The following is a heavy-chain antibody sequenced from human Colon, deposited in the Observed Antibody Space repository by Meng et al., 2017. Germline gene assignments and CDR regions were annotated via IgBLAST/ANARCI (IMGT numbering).Heavy chain of an antibody. V-gene: IGHV1-2*02. CDR2: INPNSGGT. J-gene: IGHJ4*02. Sequence: ASVKVSCRASGYTLTGYYMHWVRQAPGQGLEWMGWINPNSGGTNYAQKFQGRVTMTRDTSISTAYMELSRLRTDDTAVYYCARDYDILTGYYASDYWGQGTLVTVSS. CDR3: ARDYDILTGYYASDY. D-gene: IGHD3-9*01. CDR1: GYTLTGYY.